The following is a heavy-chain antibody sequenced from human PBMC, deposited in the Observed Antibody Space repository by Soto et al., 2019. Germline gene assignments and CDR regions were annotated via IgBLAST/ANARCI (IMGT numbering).Heavy chain of an antibody. CDR1: GFSFRSYG. Sequence: DVQLLESGGGLEKPGGSLRLSCAASGFSFRSYGLSWVRQAPGKGLEWVSDISGSGSVTNYADSVKGRFTISRDNSNNTLFLQMNSLRAEDTAVYYCAKGGVAAARGYFDYWGQGTLVTVSS. CDR3: AKGGVAAARGYFDY. D-gene: IGHD6-13*01. V-gene: IGHV3-23*01. CDR2: ISGSGSVT. J-gene: IGHJ4*02.